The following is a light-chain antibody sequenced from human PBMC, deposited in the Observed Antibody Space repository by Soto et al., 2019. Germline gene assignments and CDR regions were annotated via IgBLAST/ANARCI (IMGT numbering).Light chain of an antibody. CDR1: QSVGRDY. J-gene: IGKJ4*01. Sequence: EIVLTQSPGTLSLSPGERATLSCRASQSVGRDYLAWYQQQPGQAPRLLIYHASSRATGIPDRFSGSGSGTDFPLTISRLEPEDFAEFYCQQYASSPLTFGGGTKVEIK. CDR2: HAS. V-gene: IGKV3-20*01. CDR3: QQYASSPLT.